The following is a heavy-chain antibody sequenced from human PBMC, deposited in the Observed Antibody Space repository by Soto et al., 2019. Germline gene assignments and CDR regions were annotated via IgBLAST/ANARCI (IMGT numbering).Heavy chain of an antibody. CDR1: GGSFSGYY. Sequence: QVQLQQWGAGLLKPSETLSLTCAVYGGSFSGYYWSWIRQPPGKGPEWIGEINHSGSTNYNPSLKSRVTISVDTSKNQFSLKLSSVTAADTAVYYCAREIRVAAAGTVWFDPWGQGTLVTVSS. CDR2: INHSGST. V-gene: IGHV4-34*01. J-gene: IGHJ5*02. CDR3: AREIRVAAAGTVWFDP. D-gene: IGHD6-13*01.